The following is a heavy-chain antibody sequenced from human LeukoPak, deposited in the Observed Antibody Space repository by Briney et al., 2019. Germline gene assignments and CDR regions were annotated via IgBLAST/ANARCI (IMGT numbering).Heavy chain of an antibody. J-gene: IGHJ5*02. CDR2: IKSKTDGGTT. Sequence: GGSLRLSCTATGFIFSKAWMSWVRQAPGKGLEWVGRIKSKTDGGTTDYAAPVKGRFTISRDDSKNTLYLQMNSLKTEDTAVYYCTTDIAGGRPTVDPWGQGTLVTVSS. D-gene: IGHD3-16*01. V-gene: IGHV3-15*01. CDR3: TTDIAGGRPTVDP. CDR1: GFIFSKAW.